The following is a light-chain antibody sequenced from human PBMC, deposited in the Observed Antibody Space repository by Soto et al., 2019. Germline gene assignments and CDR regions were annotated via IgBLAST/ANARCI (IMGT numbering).Light chain of an antibody. Sequence: VQMTQSPSSVSASVGDRVTITCRASQNLDNSLVWYQQKAGKAPQLLIYAASSLQSGVPPRFSGTRSGTEFTLTVNNLQSEDFAFYYCQQAYTFPLTFGGGTKVEVK. CDR1: QNLDNS. V-gene: IGKV1D-12*01. J-gene: IGKJ4*01. CDR3: QQAYTFPLT. CDR2: AAS.